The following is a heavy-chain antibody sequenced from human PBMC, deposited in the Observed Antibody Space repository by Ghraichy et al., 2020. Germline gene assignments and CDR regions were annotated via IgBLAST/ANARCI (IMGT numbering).Heavy chain of an antibody. Sequence: GESLNISCAVSGFTVSGNYVSWVRQAPGKGLECVSSINRGGTTKYVDSVKGRFTVSRDNSKNTVSLQMDSLRADDTAVYYCAGGFPTLDYWGQGTLVTVSS. CDR1: GFTVSGNY. CDR2: INRGGTT. CDR3: AGGFPTLDY. J-gene: IGHJ4*02. V-gene: IGHV3-53*03.